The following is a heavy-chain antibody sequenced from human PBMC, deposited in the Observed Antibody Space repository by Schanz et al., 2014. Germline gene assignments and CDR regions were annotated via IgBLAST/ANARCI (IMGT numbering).Heavy chain of an antibody. CDR3: ARDGGRDGYNLAFDV. V-gene: IGHV3-11*05. CDR1: GFIFNDYY. D-gene: IGHD5-12*01. CDR2: ISSTSTYL. Sequence: QVQLVESGGGLVKPGGSLRLSCAASGFIFNDYYMNWIRQAPGKGLEWVSSISSTSTYLYYADSVKGRFTISRDSARNSLYLQMSSLRAEDTAVYFCARDGGRDGYNLAFDVWGQGTLVTVSS. J-gene: IGHJ3*01.